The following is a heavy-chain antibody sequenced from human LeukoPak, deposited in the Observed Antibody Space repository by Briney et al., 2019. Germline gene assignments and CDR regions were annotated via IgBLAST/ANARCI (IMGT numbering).Heavy chain of an antibody. CDR2: ISSSSSYI. CDR3: CLPRGYDYGYDY. CDR1: GFTFSSYS. J-gene: IGHJ4*02. Sequence: GGSLRLSCAASGFTFSSYSMNWVRQAPGKGLEWVSSISSSSSYIYYADSVKGRFTISRDNAKNSLYLQMNSLRAEDTAVYYCCLPRGYDYGYDYWGQGTLVTVSS. D-gene: IGHD5-12*01. V-gene: IGHV3-21*01.